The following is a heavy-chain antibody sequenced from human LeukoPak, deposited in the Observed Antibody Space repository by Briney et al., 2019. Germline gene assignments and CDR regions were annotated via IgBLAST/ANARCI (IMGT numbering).Heavy chain of an antibody. CDR2: MSGSGDST. CDR3: AKHIRSSGWYDRADY. D-gene: IGHD6-19*01. CDR1: GFTFSSYA. Sequence: RGSLRLSCAASGFTFSSYAMSWVRQAPGKGLDWVSAMSGSGDSTYYADSVKGRFTISRDNSKNTLYLQMNSLRAEDTAVYYCAKHIRSSGWYDRADYWGQGTLVTVSS. V-gene: IGHV3-23*01. J-gene: IGHJ4*02.